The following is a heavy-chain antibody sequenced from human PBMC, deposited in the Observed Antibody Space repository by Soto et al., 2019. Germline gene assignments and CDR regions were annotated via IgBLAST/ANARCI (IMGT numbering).Heavy chain of an antibody. D-gene: IGHD5-12*01. CDR3: AADEGDGYNSPE. V-gene: IGHV1-58*01. CDR1: GFTFTSSA. CDR2: IVVGSGNT. Sequence: ASVKVSCKASGFTFTSSAVQWVRQARGQRLEWIGWIVVGSGNTNYAQKFQERVTITRDMSTSTAYMELSSLRSEDTAVYYCAADEGDGYNSPEWGQGTLVTVSS. J-gene: IGHJ4*02.